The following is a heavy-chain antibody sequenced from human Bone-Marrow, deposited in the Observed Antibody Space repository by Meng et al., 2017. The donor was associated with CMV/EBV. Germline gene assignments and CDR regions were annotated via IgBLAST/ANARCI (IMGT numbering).Heavy chain of an antibody. D-gene: IGHD2-2*01. V-gene: IGHV1-69*05. J-gene: IGHJ4*02. CDR1: GGTFSSYA. CDR3: AIGYCSSTSCYFDY. CDR2: IIPIFGTA. Sequence: SVKVSCKASGGTFSSYAISWVRQAPGQGLEWMGGIIPIFGTANYEQEFQGRVTITTDESTSKAYMELSSLRSEDTAVYYCAIGYCSSTSCYFDYWAQGTLVTVSS.